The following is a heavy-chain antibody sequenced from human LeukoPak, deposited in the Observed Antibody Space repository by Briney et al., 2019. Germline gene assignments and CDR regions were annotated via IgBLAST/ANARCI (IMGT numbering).Heavy chain of an antibody. CDR1: GYIFNRHA. D-gene: IGHD5-18*01. Sequence: ASVKVSCKASGYIFNRHAVNWVRQAPGQGLECMGWINPNNGVTKYVQKFQGWVTMTRDTSVSTAYMELGGLESDGTAVYYCAREGTHGYDYWGQGTLVTVSS. CDR2: INPNNGVT. J-gene: IGHJ4*02. CDR3: AREGTHGYDY. V-gene: IGHV1-2*04.